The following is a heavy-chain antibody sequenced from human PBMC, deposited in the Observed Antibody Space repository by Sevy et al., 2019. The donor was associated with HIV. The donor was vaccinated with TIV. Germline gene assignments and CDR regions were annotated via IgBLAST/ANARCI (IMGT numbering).Heavy chain of an antibody. CDR1: GFTFSNPW. Sequence: GGSLRLSCGASGFTFSNPWMTWVHQAPGKGLEWVGRIKSNSEGGTTDYAAPVKGRFTISRDDSKNTLYLQMNSLKSDITAVYYCTNNRGYCTEGVCVEYFDSWGQGTLVTVSS. J-gene: IGHJ4*02. V-gene: IGHV3-15*01. CDR3: TNNRGYCTEGVCVEYFDS. D-gene: IGHD2-8*01. CDR2: IKSNSEGGTT.